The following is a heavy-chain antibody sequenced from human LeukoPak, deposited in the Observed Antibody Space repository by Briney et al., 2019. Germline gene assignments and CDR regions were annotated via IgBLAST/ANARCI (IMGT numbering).Heavy chain of an antibody. Sequence: GGSLRLSCAASGFTVSSNYMSWVRQAPGKGLEWVSGITGSGDSTQYADSVKGRFTISRDNSKNTLYLQMNSLTAEDTAVYYCAKGRSGSYSPTWDYWGQGTLVTVSS. D-gene: IGHD1-26*01. V-gene: IGHV3-23*01. CDR2: ITGSGDST. CDR3: AKGRSGSYSPTWDY. J-gene: IGHJ4*02. CDR1: GFTVSSNY.